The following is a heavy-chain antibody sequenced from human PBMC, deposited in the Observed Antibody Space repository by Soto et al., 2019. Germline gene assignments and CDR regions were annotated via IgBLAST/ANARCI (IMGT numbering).Heavy chain of an antibody. Sequence: QVQLVQSGAEVKKPGASVKVSCKASGYTFTSYGISWVRQAPGQGLEWMEWISAYNGNTNYAQKLQGRVTMTTDTSTSTAYMELRSLRSDDTAVYYCARVWDYGGNSFYYGMDVWGQGTTVTVSS. CDR2: ISAYNGNT. CDR3: ARVWDYGGNSFYYGMDV. D-gene: IGHD4-17*01. CDR1: GYTFTSYG. J-gene: IGHJ6*02. V-gene: IGHV1-18*01.